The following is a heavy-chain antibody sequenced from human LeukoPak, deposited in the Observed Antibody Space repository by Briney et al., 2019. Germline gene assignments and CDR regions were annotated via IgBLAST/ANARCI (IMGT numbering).Heavy chain of an antibody. J-gene: IGHJ3*02. CDR2: INPNSGGT. CDR3: ARVSSKDTAMVENAFDI. D-gene: IGHD5-18*01. Sequence: ASVKVSCKASGYTFTGYYMHWVRQAPGQGLEWMGWINPNSGGTNYAQKFQGRVTMTRDTSISTAYMELSRLRSDDTAVYYCARVSSKDTAMVENAFDIGGQGTMVTVSS. CDR1: GYTFTGYY. V-gene: IGHV1-2*02.